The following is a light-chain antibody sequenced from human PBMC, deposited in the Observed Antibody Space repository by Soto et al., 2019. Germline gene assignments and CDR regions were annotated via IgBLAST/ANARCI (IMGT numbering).Light chain of an antibody. V-gene: IGKV1-17*01. Sequence: DIQMTQSPSSLSASVGDRFTFTCRASQGIGNDLGWYQQRPGKAPKRLIYAASSLQSGVPSRFSGSGSGSEFTLTISSLQPEDFATYYCLQHNTYPLTFGGGTKVDIK. CDR3: LQHNTYPLT. J-gene: IGKJ4*01. CDR1: QGIGND. CDR2: AAS.